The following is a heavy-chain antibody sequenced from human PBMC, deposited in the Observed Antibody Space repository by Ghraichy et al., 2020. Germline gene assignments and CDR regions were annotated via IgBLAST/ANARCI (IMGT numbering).Heavy chain of an antibody. V-gene: IGHV3-74*01. CDR1: GFTFSSHW. J-gene: IGHJ6*02. CDR3: AGPPYSGYGMDV. CDR2: ISSDGTTT. Sequence: GESLNISCAASGFTFSSHWMHWVRQAPGKGLVWVSRISSDGTTTNYADSVRGRFTISRDNAKNTLYLQMNSLGAEDTAVYYCAGPPYSGYGMDVWGQGTTVTVSS. D-gene: IGHD5-12*01.